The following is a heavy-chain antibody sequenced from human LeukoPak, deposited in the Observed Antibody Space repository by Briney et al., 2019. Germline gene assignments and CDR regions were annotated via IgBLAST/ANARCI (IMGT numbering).Heavy chain of an antibody. V-gene: IGHV4-30-2*01. CDR3: ASYDYGNYAIFDF. Sequence: TSETLSLTCTVSADSFSKDYYYWSWLRQPPGKGLEWLGYIYHSGTSYYNPSLQSRVSLSVDRSKNQFSLKLNSVTAADTAVYYCASYDYGNYAIFDFWGQGTLVTVSS. J-gene: IGHJ4*02. CDR1: ADSFSKDYYY. CDR2: IYHSGTS. D-gene: IGHD4-11*01.